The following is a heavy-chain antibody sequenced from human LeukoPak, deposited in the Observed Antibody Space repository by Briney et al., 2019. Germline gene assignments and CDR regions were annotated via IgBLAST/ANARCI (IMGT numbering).Heavy chain of an antibody. V-gene: IGHV3-21*01. CDR1: GFTFSSYM. CDR2: INSGSTYT. Sequence: GGSLRLSCAASGFTFSSYMMNWVRQAPGKGLEWVSAINSGSTYTYYTESVKGRFTVSRDNAKNSLFLQMNSLRAEDTAIYYCARSLTTLTYEGYWGQGTLVTVSS. D-gene: IGHD1-1*01. J-gene: IGHJ4*02. CDR3: ARSLTTLTYEGY.